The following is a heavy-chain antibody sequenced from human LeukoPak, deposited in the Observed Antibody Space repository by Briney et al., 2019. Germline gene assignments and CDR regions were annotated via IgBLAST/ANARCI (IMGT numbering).Heavy chain of an antibody. CDR3: ARDLSLWFGSRGMDV. CDR2: ISSSGSTI. J-gene: IGHJ6*03. D-gene: IGHD3-10*01. Sequence: GGSLRLSCAASGFTFSDYYMSWIRQAPGKGLEWVSYISSSGSTIYYADSVKGRFTISRDNAKNSLYLQISSLRAEDTAVYYCARDLSLWFGSRGMDVWGKGTTVTISS. CDR1: GFTFSDYY. V-gene: IGHV3-11*01.